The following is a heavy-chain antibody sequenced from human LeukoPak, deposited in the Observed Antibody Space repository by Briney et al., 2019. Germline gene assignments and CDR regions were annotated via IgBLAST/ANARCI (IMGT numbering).Heavy chain of an antibody. CDR1: GFTFDDYA. CDR2: ISWNSGSI. CDR3: AKGSTAVAANWFDP. D-gene: IGHD6-19*01. Sequence: GGSLRLSCAASGFTFDDYAMHWVRQAPGKGLEWVSGISWNSGSIGYADSVKGRFTISRGNAKNSLYLQMNSLRAEDMALYYCAKGSTAVAANWFDPWGQGTLVTVPS. V-gene: IGHV3-9*03. J-gene: IGHJ5*02.